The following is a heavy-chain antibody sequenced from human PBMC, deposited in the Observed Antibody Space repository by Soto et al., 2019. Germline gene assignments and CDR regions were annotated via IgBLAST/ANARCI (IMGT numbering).Heavy chain of an antibody. J-gene: IGHJ4*02. V-gene: IGHV1-2*02. Sequence: ASVKVSCKASGYTFTGYFLHWVRQAPGQGLDWMGWINPNSGDTNYAQKFQGRVTMTRGTSISTAYMELSRLSSDDTAVFYCARGKNYYDSSGTFDYWGQGTLGTVSA. CDR2: INPNSGDT. D-gene: IGHD3-22*01. CDR1: GYTFTGYF. CDR3: ARGKNYYDSSGTFDY.